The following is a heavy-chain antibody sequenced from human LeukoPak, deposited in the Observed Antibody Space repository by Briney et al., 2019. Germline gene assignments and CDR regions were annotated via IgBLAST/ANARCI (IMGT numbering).Heavy chain of an antibody. CDR2: INPNSGGT. Sequence: ASVTVSCKASGYTFTGYYMHWVRQAPGQGLEWMGWINPNSGGTNYAQKFQGRVTMTRDTSISTAYMELSRLRSDDTAVYYCARTPRVEMARYYFDYWGQGTLVTVSS. CDR3: ARTPRVEMARYYFDY. V-gene: IGHV1-2*02. D-gene: IGHD5-24*01. J-gene: IGHJ4*02. CDR1: GYTFTGYY.